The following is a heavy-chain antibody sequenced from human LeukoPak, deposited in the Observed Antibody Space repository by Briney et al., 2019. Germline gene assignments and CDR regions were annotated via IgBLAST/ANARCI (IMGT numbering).Heavy chain of an antibody. CDR2: INPSGGST. V-gene: IGHV1-46*01. D-gene: IGHD6-6*01. J-gene: IGHJ5*02. CDR1: GYTFTSYY. Sequence: ASLKVSCKASGYTFTSYYMHWVRQAPGQGLEWMGIINPSGGSTSYAQKFQGTVTMTRDTSTSTVYMELSSLRSEDTAVYYCARERPTIAARSSNWFDPWGQGTLVTVSS. CDR3: ARERPTIAARSSNWFDP.